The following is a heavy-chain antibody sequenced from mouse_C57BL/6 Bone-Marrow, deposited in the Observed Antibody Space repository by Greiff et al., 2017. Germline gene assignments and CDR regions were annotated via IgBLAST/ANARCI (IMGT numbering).Heavy chain of an antibody. J-gene: IGHJ2*01. CDR1: GFNIKDAY. CDR3: TTWGGYDGDY. V-gene: IGHV14-4*01. CDR2: IDPENGDT. Sequence: VQLQQSGAELVRPGASVKLSCTASGFNIKDAYMHWVKQRPEQGLEWIGWIDPENGDTEYASKFQGKATITADTSSNTAYLQLSSLTSEDTAVYYCTTWGGYDGDYWGQGTTLTVSS. D-gene: IGHD2-2*01.